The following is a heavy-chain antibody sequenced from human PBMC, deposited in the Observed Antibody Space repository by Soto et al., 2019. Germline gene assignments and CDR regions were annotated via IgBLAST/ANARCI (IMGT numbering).Heavy chain of an antibody. CDR3: ARDRAPYYYGSGSYYDLGY. CDR1: GGTFSSYT. D-gene: IGHD3-10*01. CDR2: IIPILGIA. J-gene: IGHJ4*02. Sequence: QVQLVQSGAEVKKPGSSVKVSCKASGGTFSSYTISWVRQAPGQGLEWMGRIIPILGIANYAQKFQGRVTSTADKSTSTAYMELSSLRSEDTAVYYCARDRAPYYYGSGSYYDLGYWGQGTLVTVSS. V-gene: IGHV1-69*08.